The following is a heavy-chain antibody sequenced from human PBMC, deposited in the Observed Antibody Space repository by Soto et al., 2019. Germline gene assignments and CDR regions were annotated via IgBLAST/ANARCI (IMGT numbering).Heavy chain of an antibody. Sequence: ASVKVSCKASGYTFTSYGISWVRQAPGQGLEWMGWISAYNGNTNYAQKLPGRVTMTTDTSTSTAYMELRSLRSDDTAVYYCARYDILTGYYGGTSGMDVWGQGTTVTVSS. CDR2: ISAYNGNT. CDR3: ARYDILTGYYGGTSGMDV. CDR1: GYTFTSYG. J-gene: IGHJ6*02. V-gene: IGHV1-18*01. D-gene: IGHD3-9*01.